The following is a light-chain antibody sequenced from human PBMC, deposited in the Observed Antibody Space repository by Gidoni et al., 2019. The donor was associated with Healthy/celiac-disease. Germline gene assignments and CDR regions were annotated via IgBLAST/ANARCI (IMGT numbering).Light chain of an antibody. CDR1: QSVSSN. J-gene: IGKJ1*01. CDR2: GAS. V-gene: IGKV3-15*01. Sequence: EIVITQSPATLPVSPGERATLSCRASQSVSSNLAWYQQKPGQAPRLLIYGASTRATGIPARFSGSGSGTEFTLTISSLQSEDFAVYYCQQYNNWLRTFGQGTKVEIK. CDR3: QQYNNWLRT.